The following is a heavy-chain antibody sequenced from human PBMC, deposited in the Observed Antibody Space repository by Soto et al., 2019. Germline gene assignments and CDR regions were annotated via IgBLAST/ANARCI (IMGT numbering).Heavy chain of an antibody. CDR3: ATSAGGAPHHDH. J-gene: IGHJ4*02. V-gene: IGHV3-11*03. CDR1: RFTLSLYD. Sequence: PRVSLRHSRAVSRFTLSLYDITWILLASGKALEWVSYISSSSSYTNYADSVKGRFTISRDNAKNSLYLQMNSLSAEDTAVYYCATSAGGAPHHDHWGQRT. CDR2: ISSSSSYT. D-gene: IGHD2-8*02.